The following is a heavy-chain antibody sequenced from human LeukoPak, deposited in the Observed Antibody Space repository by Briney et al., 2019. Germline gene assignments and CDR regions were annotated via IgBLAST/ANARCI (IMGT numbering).Heavy chain of an antibody. V-gene: IGHV3-23*01. CDR1: GFTFSTYA. CDR2: ISGSGAST. Sequence: GGSLRLSCAASGFTFSTYAMSWVRQAPGKGLEWVSAISGSGASTYYAESVKGRFTISRDNSKNTLYVQMNSLRAEDTAVYYCAKGATLSTRMYYFDYWGQGTLVTVSS. J-gene: IGHJ4*02. CDR3: AKGATLSTRMYYFDY. D-gene: IGHD2-15*01.